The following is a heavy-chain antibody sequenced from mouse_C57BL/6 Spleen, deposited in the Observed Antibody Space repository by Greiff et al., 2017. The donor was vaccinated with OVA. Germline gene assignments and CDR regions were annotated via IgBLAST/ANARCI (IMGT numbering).Heavy chain of an antibody. Sequence: QVQLKESGAELVKPGASVKISCKASGYAFSSYWMNWVKQRPGKGLEWIGQIYPGDGDTNYNGKFKGKATLTADKSSSTAYMQLSSLTSEDSAVYFCARGLEILRFDYWGQGTTLTVSS. D-gene: IGHD1-1*01. CDR2: IYPGDGDT. CDR1: GYAFSSYW. CDR3: ARGLEILRFDY. J-gene: IGHJ2*01. V-gene: IGHV1-80*01.